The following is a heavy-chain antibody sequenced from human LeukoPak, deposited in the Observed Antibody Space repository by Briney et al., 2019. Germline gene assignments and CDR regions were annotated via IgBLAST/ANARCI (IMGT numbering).Heavy chain of an antibody. CDR2: INSDGTTI. D-gene: IGHD2/OR15-2a*01. J-gene: IGHJ4*02. Sequence: GGSLRLSCAAPGFTFSTSWMHWVRQAPGKGLVWVSRINSDGTTIDHADSVKGRFTISRDNAKNTLYLQMNSLRDEDTAVYYCARAGYYRFDYWGQGTLVTVSS. CDR3: ARAGYYRFDY. CDR1: GFTFSTSW. V-gene: IGHV3-74*01.